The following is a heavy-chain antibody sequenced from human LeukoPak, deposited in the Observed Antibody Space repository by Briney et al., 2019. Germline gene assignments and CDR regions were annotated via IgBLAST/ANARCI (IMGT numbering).Heavy chain of an antibody. Sequence: PSETLSLTCTVAGGSICGYYWTWIRQPPGKGLEYIGYIYYSGSTNHNPSLKSRVTISVDTSKNQFSLKLSSVTAADTAVYYCARGRYTFDYWGQGTLVTVSS. V-gene: IGHV4-59*01. J-gene: IGHJ4*02. CDR1: GGSICGYY. D-gene: IGHD1-1*01. CDR3: ARGRYTFDY. CDR2: IYYSGST.